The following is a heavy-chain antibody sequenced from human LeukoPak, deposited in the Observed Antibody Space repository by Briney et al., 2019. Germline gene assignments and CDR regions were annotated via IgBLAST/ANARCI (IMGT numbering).Heavy chain of an antibody. Sequence: GGSLRLSCAASGFTFSSHWMHWVRQAPGKGLVWVSRINSDGSTTTYADSVKGRFTISRDNSKNTLYLQMSSLRAEDTAVYYCVKTLISVAGTGAFDIWGQGTMVTVSS. CDR1: GFTFSSHW. CDR2: INSDGSTT. D-gene: IGHD6-19*01. CDR3: VKTLISVAGTGAFDI. V-gene: IGHV3-74*01. J-gene: IGHJ3*02.